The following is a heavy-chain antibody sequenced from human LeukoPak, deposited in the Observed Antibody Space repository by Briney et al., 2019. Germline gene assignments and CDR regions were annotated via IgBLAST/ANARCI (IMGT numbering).Heavy chain of an antibody. J-gene: IGHJ3*02. CDR2: IYYSGST. CDR1: GGSISSYY. CDR3: ARVLEMATSPGAFDI. Sequence: NPSETLSLTCTVSGGSISSYYWSWIRQPPGKGLEWIGYIYYSGSTDYNPSLKSRVTISVDTSKNQFSLKLSSVTAADTAVYYCARVLEMATSPGAFDIWGQGTMVTVSS. V-gene: IGHV4-59*01. D-gene: IGHD5-24*01.